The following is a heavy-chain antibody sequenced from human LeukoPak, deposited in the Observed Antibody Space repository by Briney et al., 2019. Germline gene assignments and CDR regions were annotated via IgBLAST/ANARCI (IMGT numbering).Heavy chain of an antibody. D-gene: IGHD5-12*01. CDR2: ISSGGSTI. J-gene: IGHJ4*02. V-gene: IGHV3-48*03. Sequence: PGGSLRLSCAASGFTFSSFEMKWVRQAPGKGLEWVSYISSGGSTIYYADSVKGRFTISRDNSKNTLYLLMNSLRAEDTAVYYCAIRKSGNAIDYWGQGTLVTVSS. CDR1: GFTFSSFE. CDR3: AIRKSGNAIDY.